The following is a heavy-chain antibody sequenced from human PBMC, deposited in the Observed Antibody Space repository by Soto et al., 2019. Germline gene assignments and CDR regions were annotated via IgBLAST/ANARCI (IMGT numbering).Heavy chain of an antibody. CDR2: IHYTGIT. CDR3: ARLPSIVPPDEYFDY. J-gene: IGHJ4*02. V-gene: IGHV4-59*08. Sequence: SETLSLTCTVSGVSISSSYWSWIRQSPGKGLEWIAYIHYTGITKYNPSLQSRVTISVDTSKNQFSLNLSSVTAADTAVYYCARLPSIVPPDEYFDYWGQGTLVTGFS. CDR1: GVSISSSY. D-gene: IGHD1-26*01.